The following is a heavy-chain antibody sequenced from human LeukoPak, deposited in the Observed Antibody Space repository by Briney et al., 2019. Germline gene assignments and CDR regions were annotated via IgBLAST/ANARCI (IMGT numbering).Heavy chain of an antibody. CDR3: ARGPYGSGTLRSRNWFDP. CDR1: GGSFSGYY. CDR2: INHSGST. V-gene: IGHV4-34*01. Sequence: SETLSLTCAVYGGSFSGYYWSWIRQPPGKGLEWNGEINHSGSTNYNPSLKSRVTISVDTSKNQFSLKLSSVTAADTAVYYCARGPYGSGTLRSRNWFDPWGQGTLVTVSS. D-gene: IGHD3-10*01. J-gene: IGHJ5*02.